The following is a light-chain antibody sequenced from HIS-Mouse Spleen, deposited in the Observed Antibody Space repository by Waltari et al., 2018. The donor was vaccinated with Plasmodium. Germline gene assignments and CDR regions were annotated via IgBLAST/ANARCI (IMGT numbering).Light chain of an antibody. CDR2: DVS. V-gene: IGLV2-11*01. J-gene: IGLJ2*01. CDR1: SSDVRGYNY. Sequence: QSALTQPRSVSGSPGQSVTISCTGTSSDVRGYNYVSWYQHHPGKAPKLMIYDVSKRPSGVPDRFSGSKSGNTASLTISGLQAEDEADYYCCSYAGSYTLVFGGGTKLTVL. CDR3: CSYAGSYTLV.